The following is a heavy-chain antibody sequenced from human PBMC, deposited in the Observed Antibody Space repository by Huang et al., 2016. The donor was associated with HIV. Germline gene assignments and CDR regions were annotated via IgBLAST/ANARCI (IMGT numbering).Heavy chain of an antibody. J-gene: IGHJ4*02. CDR3: TRENYDFWSGYYKYYFDY. CDR1: GFPFGDYA. D-gene: IGHD3-3*01. CDR2: IRRKASGGTT. V-gene: IGHV3-49*05. Sequence: EVLLVESGGGLVKPGRSLRLSCTASGFPFGDYAMSWFRQAPWKGLEWVGVIRRKASGGTTEYAAAGKGRCTIARDDAKSIAYLQMNSLKIEDTAVYYCTRENYDFWSGYYKYYFDYWGQGTLVTVSS.